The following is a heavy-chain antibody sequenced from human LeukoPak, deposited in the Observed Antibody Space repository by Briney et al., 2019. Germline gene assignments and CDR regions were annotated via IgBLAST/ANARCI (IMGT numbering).Heavy chain of an antibody. CDR2: IYTTGGT. CDR1: GVSIAKTFYY. V-gene: IGHV4-61*02. Sequence: TSQTLSLTCTVSGVSIAKTFYYWNWLRQPAGKGLEWIGRIYTTGGTDYNPSLKSRVTISLDTAKNQFSLKMTSVTAADTAVCYCARRQEGHDYWGQGTLVTVSS. CDR3: ARRQEGHDY. J-gene: IGHJ4*02.